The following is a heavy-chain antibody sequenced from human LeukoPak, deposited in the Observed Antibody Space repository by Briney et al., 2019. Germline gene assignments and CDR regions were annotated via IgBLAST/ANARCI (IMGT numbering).Heavy chain of an antibody. CDR2: INPNSGGT. J-gene: IGHJ6*03. D-gene: IGHD3-3*01. CDR3: ARRSLEWSNMDV. V-gene: IGHV1-2*02. CDR1: GYTFTGYY. Sequence: ASVKVSCKASGYTFTGYYMHWVRQAPGQGLEWMGWINPNSGGTNYAQKFQGRVTMTRDTSVSTAYMELSRLRSDDTAVYYCARRSLEWSNMDVWGKGTTVTVSS.